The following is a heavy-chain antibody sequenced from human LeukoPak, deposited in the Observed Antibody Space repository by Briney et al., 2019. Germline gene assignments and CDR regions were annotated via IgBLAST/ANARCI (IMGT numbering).Heavy chain of an antibody. Sequence: QPGGSLRLSCAASGFTVSSNYMSWVRQAPGKGLEWVSVIYSGGSTYYADSVKGRFTISRDNSKNTLYLQMNSLRAEDTAVYYCAKDLGRPWDHTIFDYWGQGTLVTVSS. D-gene: IGHD3-3*01. V-gene: IGHV3-66*01. CDR3: AKDLGRPWDHTIFDY. CDR1: GFTVSSNY. CDR2: IYSGGST. J-gene: IGHJ4*02.